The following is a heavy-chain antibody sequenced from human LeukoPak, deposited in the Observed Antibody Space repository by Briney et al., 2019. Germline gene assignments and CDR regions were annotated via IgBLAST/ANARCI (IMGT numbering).Heavy chain of an antibody. Sequence: SVKVSCKASGGTFSCYAISWVRQAPGQGLEWMGRIIPIFGTANYAQKFQGRVTITTDESTSTAYMELSSLRSEDSAVYYCASSRWLPYYYYYYMDVWGKGTTVTVSS. CDR1: GGTFSCYA. CDR2: IIPIFGTA. CDR3: ASSRWLPYYYYYYMDV. D-gene: IGHD6-19*01. J-gene: IGHJ6*03. V-gene: IGHV1-69*05.